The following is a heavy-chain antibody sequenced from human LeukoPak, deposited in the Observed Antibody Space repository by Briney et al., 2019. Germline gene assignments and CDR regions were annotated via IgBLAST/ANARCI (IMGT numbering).Heavy chain of an antibody. Sequence: SQTLSLTCAISGDSVSSNNGAWNWIRQSPSRGLEWLGRTYYRSKWYNDYAESMKGRITISPDTSKNQFSLQLNSVTPEDTAVYYCARAVGASGRYTFDYWGQGTLVTVSS. CDR3: ARAVGASGRYTFDY. J-gene: IGHJ4*02. D-gene: IGHD6-19*01. V-gene: IGHV6-1*01. CDR1: GDSVSSNNGA. CDR2: TYYRSKWYN.